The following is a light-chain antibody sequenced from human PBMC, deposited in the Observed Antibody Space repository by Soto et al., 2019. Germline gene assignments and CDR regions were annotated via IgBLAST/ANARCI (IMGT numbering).Light chain of an antibody. J-gene: IGKJ4*01. Sequence: DIQMTQSPSSLSASVGDRVTITCRASQSIGSYLSWYQQKPGKAPKLLINVASTLQSGVPSRFSGSGSGTDFTLAISSLQPEDFATYYCQHSSSTPQTFGGGTRVEIK. CDR3: QHSSSTPQT. CDR1: QSIGSY. V-gene: IGKV1-39*01. CDR2: VAS.